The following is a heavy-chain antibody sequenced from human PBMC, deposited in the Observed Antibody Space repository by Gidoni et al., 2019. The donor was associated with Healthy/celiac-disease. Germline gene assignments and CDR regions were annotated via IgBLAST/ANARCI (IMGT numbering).Heavy chain of an antibody. CDR1: GFTFSSYG. D-gene: IGHD5-12*01. J-gene: IGHJ3*02. V-gene: IGHV3-33*01. CDR3: AREEYSGYDEGAFDI. Sequence: QVQLVESGGGVVQPGRSLSLSCAASGFTFSSYGMHWVRQAPGKGLEWVAVIWYDGSNKYYADSVKGRFTISRDNSKNTLYLQMNSLRAEDTAVYYCAREEYSGYDEGAFDIWGQGTMVTVSS. CDR2: IWYDGSNK.